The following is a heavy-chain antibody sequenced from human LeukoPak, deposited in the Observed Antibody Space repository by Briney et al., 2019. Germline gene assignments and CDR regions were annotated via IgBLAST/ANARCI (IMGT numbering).Heavy chain of an antibody. CDR3: AREPPYSYGPYYFDY. Sequence: SETLSHTCTVSGGSISSYYWSWIRQPAGKGLEWIGRIYTSGSTNYNPSLKSRVTMSVDTSKNQFSLKLSSVTAADTAVYYCAREPPYSYGPYYFDYWGQGTLVTVSS. CDR1: GGSISSYY. J-gene: IGHJ4*02. CDR2: IYTSGST. V-gene: IGHV4-4*07. D-gene: IGHD5-18*01.